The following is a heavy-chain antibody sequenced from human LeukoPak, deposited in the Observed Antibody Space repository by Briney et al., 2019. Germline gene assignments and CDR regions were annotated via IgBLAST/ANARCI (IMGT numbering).Heavy chain of an antibody. CDR2: INHSGST. CDR1: GFTFSSYA. J-gene: IGHJ4*02. Sequence: GSLRLSCAASGFTFSSYAMSWVRQAPGKGLEWIGEINHSGSTNYNPSLKSRVTISVDTSKNQFSLKLSSVTAADTAVYYCARETISYGAFLFDYWGQGTLVTVSS. D-gene: IGHD5-18*01. CDR3: ARETISYGAFLFDY. V-gene: IGHV4-34*01.